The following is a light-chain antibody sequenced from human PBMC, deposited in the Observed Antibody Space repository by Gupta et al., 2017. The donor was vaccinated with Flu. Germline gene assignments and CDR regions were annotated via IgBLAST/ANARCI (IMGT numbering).Light chain of an antibody. CDR3: ASYTSSSTWV. V-gene: IGLV2-14*01. J-gene: IGLJ3*02. Sequence: QSALTQPASVSGSPGQSITISCTGTSSDVGNYNYVSWYQQHPGRAPKLIIYEVSNRPSGVSKRFSGSKSGNTASLTISGLQPEDESDYYCASYTSSSTWVFGGGTKLTVL. CDR2: EVS. CDR1: SSDVGNYNY.